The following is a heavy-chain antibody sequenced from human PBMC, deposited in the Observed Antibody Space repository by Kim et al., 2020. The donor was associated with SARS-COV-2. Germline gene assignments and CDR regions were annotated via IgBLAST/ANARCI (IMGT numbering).Heavy chain of an antibody. D-gene: IGHD3-9*01. V-gene: IGHV1-46*01. Sequence: ASVKVSCKASGYTFTSYYMHWVRQAPGQGLEWMGIINPSGGSTSYAQKFQGRVTMTRDTSTSTVYMELSSLRSEDTAVYYCARDLELRYFDWLLLNYYYGMDVWGQGTTVTVSS. CDR3: ARDLELRYFDWLLLNYYYGMDV. CDR1: GYTFTSYY. CDR2: INPSGGST. J-gene: IGHJ6*02.